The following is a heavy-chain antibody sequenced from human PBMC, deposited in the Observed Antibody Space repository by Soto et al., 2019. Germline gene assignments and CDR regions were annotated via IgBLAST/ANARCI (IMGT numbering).Heavy chain of an antibody. D-gene: IGHD2-21*02. J-gene: IGHJ4*02. CDR1: GYTFTSYA. CDR3: ATSFVVVTALDY. Sequence: QVQLVQSGAEEKKPGASVKVSCKASGYTFTSYAMHWVRQAPGQRLEWMGWINAGNGNTKYSQKFQGRVTITRDTSASTAYMELSSLRSEDTAVYYCATSFVVVTALDYWGQGTLVTVSS. CDR2: INAGNGNT. V-gene: IGHV1-3*05.